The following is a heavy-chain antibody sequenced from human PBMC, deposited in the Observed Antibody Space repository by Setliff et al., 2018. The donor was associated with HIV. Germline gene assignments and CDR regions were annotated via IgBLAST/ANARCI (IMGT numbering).Heavy chain of an antibody. Sequence: PSETLSLTCTVSGGSISSSSYYWGWIRQPPGKGLEWIGSIYYSGSTYYNPSLKSRVTISVDTSKNQFSLKLSSVTAADTAVYYCARHRGSSSTSLYNWFDPWGQGTLVTVS. V-gene: IGHV4-39*01. D-gene: IGHD2-2*01. J-gene: IGHJ5*02. CDR3: ARHRGSSSTSLYNWFDP. CDR2: IYYSGST. CDR1: GGSISSSSYY.